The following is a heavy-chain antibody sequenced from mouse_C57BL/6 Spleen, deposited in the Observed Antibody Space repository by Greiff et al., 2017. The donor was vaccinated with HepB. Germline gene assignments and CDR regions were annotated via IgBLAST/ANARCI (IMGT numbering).Heavy chain of an antibody. V-gene: IGHV5-17*01. CDR1: GYTFSDYG. CDR2: ISSGSSTI. CDR3: ARRWEGAMAY. J-gene: IGHJ4*01. D-gene: IGHD4-1*01. Sequence: EVKLKESGGGLVKPGASLKLSCAASGYTFSDYGMHWVRQAPEKGLEWVAYISSGSSTIYYADTVKGRSTISRDNATNTLFLQMTSLRSEDTATYYCARRWEGAMAYWGQGTSVTVSS.